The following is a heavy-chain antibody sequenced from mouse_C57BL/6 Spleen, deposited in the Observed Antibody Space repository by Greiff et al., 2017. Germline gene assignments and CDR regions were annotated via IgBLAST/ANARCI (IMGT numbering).Heavy chain of an antibody. CDR3: ARYIGSSGYSFAY. CDR1: GFTFTDYY. Sequence: EVQGVESGGGLVQPGGSLSLSCAASGFTFTDYYMSWVRQPPGKALEWLGFIRNKANGYTTEYSASVKGRFTISRDNSQSILYLQMNALRAEDSATYYCARYIGSSGYSFAYWGQVTLVTVSA. CDR2: IRNKANGYTT. D-gene: IGHD3-2*02. V-gene: IGHV7-3*01. J-gene: IGHJ3*01.